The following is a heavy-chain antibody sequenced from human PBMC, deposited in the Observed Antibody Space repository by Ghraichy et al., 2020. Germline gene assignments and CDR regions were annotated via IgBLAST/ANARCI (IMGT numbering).Heavy chain of an antibody. CDR2: IYYSGST. Sequence: SETLSLTCTVSGGSISSSSYYWGWIRQPPGKGLEWIGSIYYSGSTYYNPSLKSRVTISVDTSKNQFSLKLSSVTAADTAVYYCARHDIAKAFDYWGQGTLVTVSS. J-gene: IGHJ4*02. V-gene: IGHV4-39*01. CDR1: GGSISSSSYY. CDR3: ARHDIAKAFDY. D-gene: IGHD6-13*01.